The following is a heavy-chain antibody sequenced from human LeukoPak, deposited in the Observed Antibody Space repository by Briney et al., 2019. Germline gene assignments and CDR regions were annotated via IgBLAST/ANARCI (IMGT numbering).Heavy chain of an antibody. Sequence: ASVKVSCKASGYTFTGYYMHWVRQAPGQGLEWMGWINPNSGGTNYAQKFQGRVTLTRDTSISTAYMELSTLRSDDTAVYYCAATPDSSGDFDYWGQGTLVTVSS. V-gene: IGHV1-2*02. CDR3: AATPDSSGDFDY. CDR1: GYTFTGYY. D-gene: IGHD3-22*01. J-gene: IGHJ4*02. CDR2: INPNSGGT.